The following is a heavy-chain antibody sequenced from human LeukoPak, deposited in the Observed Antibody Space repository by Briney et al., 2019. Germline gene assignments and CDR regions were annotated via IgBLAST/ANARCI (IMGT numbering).Heavy chain of an antibody. Sequence: GGSLRPSCVVSGFSFSDYYMNWIRQTPGKGLEWLSYISGSSSHTLYADSVKGRSTISRDNAKNSLYLQVSSLRAEDTAVYYCARFELDSGGYATNFDSWGQGTLVTVSP. CDR1: GFSFSDYY. CDR3: ARFELDSGGYATNFDS. J-gene: IGHJ4*02. CDR2: ISGSSSHT. D-gene: IGHD3-22*01. V-gene: IGHV3-11*06.